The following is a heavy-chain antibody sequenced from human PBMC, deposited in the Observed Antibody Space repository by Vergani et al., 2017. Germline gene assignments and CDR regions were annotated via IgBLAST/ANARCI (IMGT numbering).Heavy chain of an antibody. Sequence: QVQLVQSGAEVKKPGASVKVSCKASGYTFTGYYMHWVRQAPGQGLEWMGRINPNSGGTNYAQKFQGWVTMTRDTSISTAYMELSRLRSDDTAVYYCARIEQWGSSGYPFDYWGQGTLVTVSS. CDR2: INPNSGGT. J-gene: IGHJ4*02. V-gene: IGHV1-2*04. CDR1: GYTFTGYY. D-gene: IGHD3-3*01. CDR3: ARIEQWGSSGYPFDY.